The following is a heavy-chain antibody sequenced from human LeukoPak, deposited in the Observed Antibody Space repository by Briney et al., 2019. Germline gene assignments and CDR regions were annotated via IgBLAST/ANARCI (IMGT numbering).Heavy chain of an antibody. V-gene: IGHV3-9*01. CDR1: GFTFDDYA. CDR3: AKASIPELYGMDV. D-gene: IGHD1-14*01. CDR2: ISWNSGSI. Sequence: GGSLRLSCAASGFTFDDYAMHWVRQAPGKGLEWVSGISWNSGSIGYADSVKGRFTISRDNAKNSLYLQMNSLRAEDTALYYCAKASIPELYGMDVWGQGTTVTVSS. J-gene: IGHJ6*02.